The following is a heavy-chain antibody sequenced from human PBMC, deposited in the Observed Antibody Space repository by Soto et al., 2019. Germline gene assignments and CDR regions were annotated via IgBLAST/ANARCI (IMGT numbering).Heavy chain of an antibody. D-gene: IGHD3-22*01. J-gene: IGHJ4*02. Sequence: SGPTLVNPTQTLTLTCTFSGFSLSTSGVGVGKIRQPPGKALEWLALIYWDDDKRYSPSLKSRLTITKDTSKNQVVLTMTNMDPVDTATYYCAHSTTYYYDSSGYSTYYYFDYWGQGTLVTVSS. CDR3: AHSTTYYYDSSGYSTYYYFDY. CDR1: GFSLSTSGVG. V-gene: IGHV2-5*02. CDR2: IYWDDDK.